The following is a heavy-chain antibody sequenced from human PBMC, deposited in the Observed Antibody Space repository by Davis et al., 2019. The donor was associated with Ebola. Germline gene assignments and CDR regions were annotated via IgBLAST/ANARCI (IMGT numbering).Heavy chain of an antibody. V-gene: IGHV4-39*01. CDR3: ARSLGLRGRYYYYYTMNV. D-gene: IGHD3-10*01. Sequence: PSETLSLTCIVSGAAVSSGDYHWSWVRQPPGKGLEWIGSVYYRGTNHSNPSLKSRIAISLDMSKKQLSLELRSVTAADTAVYYCARSLGLRGRYYYYYTMNVWGQGTTVTVSS. CDR2: VYYRGTN. CDR1: GAAVSSGDYH. J-gene: IGHJ6*02.